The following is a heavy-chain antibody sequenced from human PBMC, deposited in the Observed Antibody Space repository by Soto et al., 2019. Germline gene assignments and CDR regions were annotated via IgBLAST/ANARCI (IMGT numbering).Heavy chain of an antibody. V-gene: IGHV4-34*01. CDR1: GGSFSGYY. Sequence: SKTLSLTCAAYGGSFSGYYWSWIRQPPGKGLEWIGEINHSGSTNYDPSLKSRVTISVDTSKNQFSLKVSSVTAADTAVYYCARCGGDYYHMDVWDKGTAVTVSS. CDR3: ARCGGDYYHMDV. CDR2: INHSGST. J-gene: IGHJ6*03.